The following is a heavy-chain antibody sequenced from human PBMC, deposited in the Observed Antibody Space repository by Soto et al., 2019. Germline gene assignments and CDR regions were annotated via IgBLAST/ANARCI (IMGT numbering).Heavy chain of an antibody. D-gene: IGHD2-8*01. CDR1: GFPFSGYA. J-gene: IGHJ5*02. CDR3: VKDPRRNGHNGFNP. Sequence: EVQLLESGGGLVEPGESLTLSCAASGFPFSGYAMSWVRQAQGKGLEWVSAIAGNGGNTYYADSVKGRFTISRDNFKNTVDLQMKSLRGEDTAIYYCVKDPRRNGHNGFNPWGQGTLVTVSS. V-gene: IGHV3-23*01. CDR2: IAGNGGNT.